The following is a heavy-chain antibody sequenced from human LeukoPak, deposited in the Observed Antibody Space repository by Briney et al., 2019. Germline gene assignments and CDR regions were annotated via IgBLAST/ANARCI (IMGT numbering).Heavy chain of an antibody. D-gene: IGHD3-10*01. CDR1: GYTFTSYA. J-gene: IGHJ5*02. CDR3: AREGLEYYYGSGNWFDP. Sequence: ASVKVSCKASGYTFTSYAMNWVRQAPGQGLEWMGWINTNTGNPTYAQGFTGRFVFSLDTSVSTAYLQISSLKAEDTAVYYCAREGLEYYYGSGNWFDPWGQGTLVTVSS. CDR2: INTNTGNP. V-gene: IGHV7-4-1*02.